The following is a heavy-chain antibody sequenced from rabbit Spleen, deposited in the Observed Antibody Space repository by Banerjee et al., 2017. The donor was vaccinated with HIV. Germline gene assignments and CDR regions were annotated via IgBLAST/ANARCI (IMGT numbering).Heavy chain of an antibody. CDR3: VREVAAKFNL. D-gene: IGHD4-1*01. J-gene: IGHJ4*01. V-gene: IGHV1S47*01. CDR2: IAPDYDHI. Sequence: LQESGGGLVTLGGSLTLTCKVSGIDFSNYGISWVRQAPGKGLEWIAFIAPDYDHIHYATWVNGRFTISLDNAPNTVTLQLNSLTAADTATYFCVREVAAKFNLWGPGTLVTVS. CDR1: GIDFSNYG.